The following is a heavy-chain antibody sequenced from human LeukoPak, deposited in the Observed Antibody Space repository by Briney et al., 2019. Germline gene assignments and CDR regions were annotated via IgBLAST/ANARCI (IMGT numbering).Heavy chain of an antibody. V-gene: IGHV4-59*01. D-gene: IGHD1-26*01. J-gene: IGHJ4*02. CDR3: ARERSGSYPPYYFDY. Sequence: PSETLSLTCTVSGGSISSYYWGRIRQPPGKGLEWIGYIYYSGSTNYNPSLKSRVTISVDTSKNQFSLKLSSVTAADTAVYYCARERSGSYPPYYFDYWGQGALVTVSS. CDR2: IYYSGST. CDR1: GGSISSYY.